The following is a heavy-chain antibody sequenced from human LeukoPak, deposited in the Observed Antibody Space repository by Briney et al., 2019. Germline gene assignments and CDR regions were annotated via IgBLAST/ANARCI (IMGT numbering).Heavy chain of an antibody. Sequence: GGSLRLSCAASGYTFSSHAMSWVRQAPGKGLEWVSAVSGSGDNTYYADSVKGRFTISRDNSKNTLYLHMSSLRAEDTAVYYCACTAYYYYYLDVWGKGTTVTVSS. J-gene: IGHJ6*03. CDR3: ACTAYYYYYLDV. CDR1: GYTFSSHA. D-gene: IGHD5-18*01. V-gene: IGHV3-23*01. CDR2: VSGSGDNT.